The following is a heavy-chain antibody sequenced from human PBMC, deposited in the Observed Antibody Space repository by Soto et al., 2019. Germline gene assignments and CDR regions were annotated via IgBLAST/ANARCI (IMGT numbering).Heavy chain of an antibody. CDR2: IYYSGST. CDR1: GGSISSYY. J-gene: IGHJ6*02. D-gene: IGHD3-9*01. CDR3: ARDGRIYDILTGYNYYGMDV. V-gene: IGHV4-59*01. Sequence: PSETLSLTCTVSGGSISSYYWSWIRQPPGKGLEWIGYIYYSGSTNYNPSLKSRVTISVDTSKNQFSLKLSSVTAADTAVYYCARDGRIYDILTGYNYYGMDVWGQGTTVTVSS.